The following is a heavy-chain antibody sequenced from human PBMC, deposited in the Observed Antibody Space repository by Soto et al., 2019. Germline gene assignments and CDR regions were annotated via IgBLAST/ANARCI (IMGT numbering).Heavy chain of an antibody. D-gene: IGHD3-22*01. CDR2: IIPIVGTA. Sequence: QVQLVQSGAELKKPGSSVKVSCKASGGTFSSYAISWVRQAPGPGLEWMGGIIPIVGTANYAHKFQGRVTITGDESTSTAYMELSSLRSEDTAVYYCARTITDYDSRGYYTFYVMDVWGRGTTVRVS. CDR1: GGTFSSYA. CDR3: ARTITDYDSRGYYTFYVMDV. V-gene: IGHV1-69*01. J-gene: IGHJ6*02.